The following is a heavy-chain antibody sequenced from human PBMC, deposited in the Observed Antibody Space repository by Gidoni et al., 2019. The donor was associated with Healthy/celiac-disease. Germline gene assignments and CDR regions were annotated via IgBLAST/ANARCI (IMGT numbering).Heavy chain of an antibody. D-gene: IGHD3-22*01. CDR2: IIPIFGTA. J-gene: IGHJ4*02. CDR3: ARSVYDSSGYYLGGGRVANFDY. Sequence: QVQLVQSGAEVKKPGSSVKVSCKASGGTFSSYAISWVRQAPGQGLEWMGGIIPIFGTANYAQKFQGRVTITADKSTSTAYMELSSLRSEDTAVYYCARSVYDSSGYYLGGGRVANFDYWGQGTLVTVSS. CDR1: GGTFSSYA. V-gene: IGHV1-69*06.